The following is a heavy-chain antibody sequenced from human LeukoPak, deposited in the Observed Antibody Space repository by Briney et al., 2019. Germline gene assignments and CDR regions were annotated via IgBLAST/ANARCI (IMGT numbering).Heavy chain of an antibody. D-gene: IGHD3-10*01. CDR2: IYTSGST. CDR3: AKEGLLWFGELLLTPNWFDP. Sequence: SETLSLTCTVSGGSISSYYGTWIRQPPGKGLEWIGYIYTSGSTNYNPSLKSRVTISVDTSKNQFSLKLSSVTAADTAVYYCAKEGLLWFGELLLTPNWFDPWGQGTLVTVSS. CDR1: GGSISSYY. J-gene: IGHJ5*02. V-gene: IGHV4-4*09.